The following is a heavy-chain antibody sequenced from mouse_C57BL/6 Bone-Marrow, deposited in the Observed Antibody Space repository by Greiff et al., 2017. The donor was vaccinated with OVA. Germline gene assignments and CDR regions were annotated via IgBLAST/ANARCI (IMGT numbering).Heavy chain of an antibody. V-gene: IGHV2-6*01. Sequence: QVQLQQSGPGLVAPSPSLSITCTVSGFSLTSYGVDWVRQSPGQGLEWLGVIWGVGSTNYNSALKSRLSISKDNSKSQVFLKMNSLQTDDTAMYYCASAGRDAMDYWGQGTSVTVSS. CDR3: ASAGRDAMDY. J-gene: IGHJ4*01. CDR2: IWGVGST. CDR1: GFSLTSYG. D-gene: IGHD3-3*01.